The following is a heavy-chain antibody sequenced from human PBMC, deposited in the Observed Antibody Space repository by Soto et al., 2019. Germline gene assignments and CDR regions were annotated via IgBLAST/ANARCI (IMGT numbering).Heavy chain of an antibody. CDR3: ARELDGIDV. Sequence: GGSLRLSCAVSGCIFSHYGFYWVRQPPGKGLEWVSFIWNDGSYTNYADSVRGRFTISRDNAKNSLYLQMNSLRAEDTAVYYCARELDGIDVWGQGTTVTVSS. CDR1: GCIFSHYG. CDR2: IWNDGSYT. J-gene: IGHJ6*02. V-gene: IGHV3-33*01.